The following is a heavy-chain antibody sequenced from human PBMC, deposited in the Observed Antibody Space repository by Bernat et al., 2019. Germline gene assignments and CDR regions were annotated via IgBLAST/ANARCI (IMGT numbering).Heavy chain of an antibody. CDR1: GYTFTSYG. CDR2: ISAYNGNT. J-gene: IGHJ3*01. Sequence: QVQLVQSGAEVKKPGASVKVSCKASGYTFTSYGISWVRQAPGQGLEWMGWISAYNGNTNYAQKLQGRVTMTTDTSTSTAYMELSSLRSDDTAVYYCARVLPNYYGSGSHSLVGHTVWGQGTMVTVSS. D-gene: IGHD3-10*01. CDR3: ARVLPNYYGSGSHSLVGHTV. V-gene: IGHV1-18*01.